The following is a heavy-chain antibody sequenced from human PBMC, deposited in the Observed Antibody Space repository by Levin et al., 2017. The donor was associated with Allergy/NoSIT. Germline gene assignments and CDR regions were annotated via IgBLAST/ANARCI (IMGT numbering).Heavy chain of an antibody. J-gene: IGHJ6*02. CDR2: IDPNSGGT. CDR1: GYTFTGYY. Sequence: GASVKVSCKASGYTFTGYYMHWVRQAPGQGLEWMGWIDPNSGGTNYAQKFQGRVTMTRDTSITTAYMELSRLRSDDTAVYYCASGCVGYCIITSADPSMDVWGQGTTVTVSS. D-gene: IGHD2-2*01. V-gene: IGHV1-2*02. CDR3: ASGCVGYCIITSADPSMDV.